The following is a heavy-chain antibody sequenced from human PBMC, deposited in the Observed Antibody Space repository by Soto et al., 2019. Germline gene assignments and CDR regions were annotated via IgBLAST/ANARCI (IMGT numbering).Heavy chain of an antibody. Sequence: EVQVVESGGGLVQPGGSLRPSCAASGFTFSSNGMNWARQAPGKGLEWISYISSSSSTIYADSVKGRFTISRDNAKNSLYLQMNSLRDEDTAVYYCARVIWSGHLTSDLWGQGTLVTVSS. D-gene: IGHD3-3*01. CDR2: ISSSSSTI. CDR3: ARVIWSGHLTSDL. V-gene: IGHV3-48*02. CDR1: GFTFSSNG. J-gene: IGHJ5*02.